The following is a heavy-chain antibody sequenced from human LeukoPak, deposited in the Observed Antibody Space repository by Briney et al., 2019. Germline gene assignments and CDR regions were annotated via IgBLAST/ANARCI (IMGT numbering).Heavy chain of an antibody. CDR2: TYYRSKWFN. CDR3: AGAVVGFDY. CDR1: GDSVSSNSAT. J-gene: IGHJ4*02. D-gene: IGHD2-15*01. V-gene: IGHV6-1*01. Sequence: SQTLSLTCGISGDSVSSNSATWNWVRQSPSRGLEWLGRTYYRSKWFNDCAVSVRGRITINPDTSKNQFSLQLNSVTPEDTAVYYCAGAVVGFDYWGQGTLVTVSS.